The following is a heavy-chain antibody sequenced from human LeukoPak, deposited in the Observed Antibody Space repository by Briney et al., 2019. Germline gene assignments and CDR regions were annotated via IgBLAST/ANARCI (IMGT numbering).Heavy chain of an antibody. D-gene: IGHD3-10*01. CDR1: GDTFSSYA. V-gene: IGHV1-69*13. CDR3: ARELEKLLWFGEFDDAFDI. J-gene: IGHJ3*02. CDR2: SIPILGTA. Sequence: ASVKLSRKASGDTFSSYAIRGVRQAPGRGLEGRGGSIPILGTANDEQKFQGRVAITADESTSTADMELRSLRSEDTAVYYCARELEKLLWFGEFDDAFDIWGQGTRVTVSS.